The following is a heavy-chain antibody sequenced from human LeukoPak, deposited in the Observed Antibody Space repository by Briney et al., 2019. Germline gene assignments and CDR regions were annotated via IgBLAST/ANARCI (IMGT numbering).Heavy chain of an antibody. CDR3: ATHPPKVCTGGSCTDY. Sequence: SETLSLTCTVSGGSIRSSYYYWGWIRQPPGKGLEWIGSIYDSGSTYYNPSLKSRVTISVDTSKNQFSLKLNSVTAADTAVYYCATHPPKVCTGGSCTDYWGQGTLVTVSS. CDR1: GGSIRSSYYY. J-gene: IGHJ4*02. CDR2: IYDSGST. D-gene: IGHD2-15*01. V-gene: IGHV4-39*01.